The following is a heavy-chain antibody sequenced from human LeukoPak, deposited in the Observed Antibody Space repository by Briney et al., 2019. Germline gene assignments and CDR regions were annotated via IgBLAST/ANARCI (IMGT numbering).Heavy chain of an antibody. J-gene: IGHJ5*02. CDR2: INPNSGGT. CDR1: GYTFTGYY. CDR3: ARDKERGVIAAAGST. V-gene: IGHV1-2*02. D-gene: IGHD6-13*01. Sequence: GASVKVSCKASGYTFTGYYMHWVRQAPGQGLEWMGWINPNSGGTNYAQKFQGRVTMTRDTSISTAYMELSRLRSDDTAVYYCARDKERGVIAAAGSTWGQGTPVTVSS.